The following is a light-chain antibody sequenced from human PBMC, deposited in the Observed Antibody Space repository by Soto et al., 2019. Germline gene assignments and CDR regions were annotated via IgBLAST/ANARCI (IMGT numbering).Light chain of an antibody. V-gene: IGKV3-20*01. CDR3: QQYGSSLYT. CDR2: GAS. Sequence: EIVLTQSPGTLSLSPGERATLSCRASQSVKSSYLAWYQQKPGQAPRLLIYGASSRATGIPDRFSGSGSGPDFTITISRLEPEDVAVYYCQQYGSSLYTFGQGTKLEIK. CDR1: QSVKSSY. J-gene: IGKJ2*01.